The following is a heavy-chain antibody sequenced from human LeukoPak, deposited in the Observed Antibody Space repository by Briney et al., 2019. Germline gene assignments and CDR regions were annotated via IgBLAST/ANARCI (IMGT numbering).Heavy chain of an antibody. J-gene: IGHJ4*02. D-gene: IGHD3-22*01. CDR1: GGSISSGGYS. V-gene: IGHV4-31*03. CDR3: ARDRGSSGYYDY. CDR2: IYYSGST. Sequence: PSETLSLTCTVSGGSISSGGYSWSWIRQHPGKGLEWIGYIYYSGSTYYNPSLKSRVTISVDTSKNQFSLKLSSVTAADTAVYYCARDRGSSGYYDYWGQGTLVTVSS.